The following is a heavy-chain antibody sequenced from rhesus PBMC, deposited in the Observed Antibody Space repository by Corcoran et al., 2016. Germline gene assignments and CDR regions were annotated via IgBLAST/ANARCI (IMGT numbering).Heavy chain of an antibody. CDR3: ARDNWGDYEVFDY. CDR1: GGSISDSYR. D-gene: IGHD3-34*01. V-gene: IGHV4S10*01. Sequence: QVQLQESGPGVVKPSETLSLTCAVSGGSISDSYRWSWIRQPPGKGLEWIGYIYGSRTSTNYNPPLQSRVHISKDTSKNQFSLKLSSVTAADTAVYYCARDNWGDYEVFDYWGQGVLVTVSS. CDR2: IYGSRTST. J-gene: IGHJ4*01.